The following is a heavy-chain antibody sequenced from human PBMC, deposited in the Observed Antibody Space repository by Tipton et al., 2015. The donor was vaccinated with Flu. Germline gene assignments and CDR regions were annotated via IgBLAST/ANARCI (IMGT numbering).Heavy chain of an antibody. CDR3: ARGWLEDAFDI. J-gene: IGHJ3*02. CDR2: ISPYDGNT. V-gene: IGHV1-18*04. Sequence: QLVQSGAEVKKPGASVKVSCKTSGYSFTNYGISWVRQAPGQGLEWLGWISPYDGNTNYAQNLLGRVTVATDTSTSTADMELKSLISDDTAVYFCARGWLEDAFDIWGQGTMVTVSS. CDR1: GYSFTNYG. D-gene: IGHD3-22*01.